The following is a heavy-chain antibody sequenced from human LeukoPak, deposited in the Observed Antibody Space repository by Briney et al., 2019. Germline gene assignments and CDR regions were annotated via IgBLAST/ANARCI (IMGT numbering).Heavy chain of an antibody. CDR3: ARTGSSWLLYYYYYMDV. CDR2: VSDSGST. CDR1: GGSISSHY. J-gene: IGHJ6*03. V-gene: IGHV4-59*11. D-gene: IGHD6-13*01. Sequence: SETLSLTCTVSGGSISSHYWSWIRQPPGKGLEWIGYVSDSGSTNYNLSLKSRVTVSVDTSKDQFSLKLTSVTAADTAVYYCARTGSSWLLYYYYYMDVWGKGTTVTVSS.